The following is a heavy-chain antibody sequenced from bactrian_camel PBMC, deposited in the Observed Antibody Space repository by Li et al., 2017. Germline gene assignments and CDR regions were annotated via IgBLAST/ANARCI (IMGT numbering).Heavy chain of an antibody. CDR3: ATGWATIATATYFLYEYNY. Sequence: QLVESGGGLVRPGGSLTLSCVASGFAFSDYPLTWVRQTPEKRFEWVSAINSRNVATYNDSVKGQFTISRDNAKNTVYLQMNSLKPEDTAVNYCATGWATIATATYFLYEYNYWGQGTQVTVS. CDR1: GFAFSDYP. V-gene: IGHV3S40*01. D-gene: IGHD4*01. J-gene: IGHJ4*01. CDR2: INSRNVAT.